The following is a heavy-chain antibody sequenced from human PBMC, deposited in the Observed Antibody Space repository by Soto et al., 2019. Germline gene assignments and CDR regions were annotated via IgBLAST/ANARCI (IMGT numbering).Heavy chain of an antibody. Sequence: QVQLVQSGAEVKKPGSSVKVSCKASGGTFSSYAISWVRQAPGQGLEWMGGIIPIFGTANYAEKFQGRVTIAADETTSTAYMELSSLRSEDTAVYYCARDGVGGIAERAGVGDCGMDVWFQGTTVTDS. J-gene: IGHJ6*02. CDR2: IIPIFGTA. CDR3: ARDGVGGIAERAGVGDCGMDV. D-gene: IGHD6-13*01. V-gene: IGHV1-69*01. CDR1: GGTFSSYA.